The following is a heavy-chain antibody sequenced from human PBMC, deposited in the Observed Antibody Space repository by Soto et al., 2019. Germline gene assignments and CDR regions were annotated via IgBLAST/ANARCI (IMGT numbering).Heavy chain of an antibody. J-gene: IGHJ5*02. V-gene: IGHV4-39*01. D-gene: IGHD6-19*01. CDR3: ARHLRRAVAGTPQRLWFDP. CDR1: GGSISSSSYY. CDR2: IYYSGST. Sequence: SETLSLTCTVSGGSISSSSYYWGWIRQPPGKGLEWIGSIYYSGSTYYNPSLKSRVTISVDTSKNQFSLKLSSVTAVDTAVYYCARHLRRAVAGTPQRLWFDPWGQGTLVTVSS.